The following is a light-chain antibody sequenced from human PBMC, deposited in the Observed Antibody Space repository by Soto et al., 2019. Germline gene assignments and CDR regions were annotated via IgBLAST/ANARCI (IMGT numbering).Light chain of an antibody. J-gene: IGKJ4*01. CDR3: MQALQTPLT. CDR2: LGS. V-gene: IGKV2-28*01. Sequence: DIVMNQSPLSLPVTPGEPASISCRSSQSLLHSEGYNYLDWVLQRPGQSPQLLIYLGSSRASGVPVRVSGSGSGTDFAWQISRGEAEDVGVYYCMQALQTPLTVGGGTKVDIQ. CDR1: QSLLHSEGYNY.